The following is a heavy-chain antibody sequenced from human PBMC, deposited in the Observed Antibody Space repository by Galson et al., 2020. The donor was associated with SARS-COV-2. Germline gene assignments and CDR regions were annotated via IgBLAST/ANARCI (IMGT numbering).Heavy chain of an antibody. CDR1: GGSFSGYS. V-gene: IGHV4-34*01. D-gene: IGHD3-16*02. J-gene: IGHJ5*02. CDR2: INHGGST. Sequence: SQTLSLTCAVYGGSFSGYSWYWIRQPPGKGLEWIGEINHGGSTNYNPSLKSRVTISVDTSKNQFSLKLTSVTAADTAVYYCARWQFDYVWGSFRSDPWGQGTLVTVSS. CDR3: ARWQFDYVWGSFRSDP.